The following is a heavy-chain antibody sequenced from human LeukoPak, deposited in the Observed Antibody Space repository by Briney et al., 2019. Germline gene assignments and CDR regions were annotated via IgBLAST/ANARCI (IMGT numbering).Heavy chain of an antibody. D-gene: IGHD5-18*01. CDR1: GGTFSSYD. J-gene: IGHJ6*03. V-gene: IGHV1-69*13. CDR2: IIPIVGKA. CDR3: ASDGVQLWGDYYYYLDV. Sequence: GASVKVSCKASGGTFSSYDMSWVRQAPGQGLEWMGGIIPIVGKAKYAEKFQGRVTITADESTSTAYMEMSILSSQDTAVSSCASDGVQLWGDYYYYLDVWGQGTTVTVSS.